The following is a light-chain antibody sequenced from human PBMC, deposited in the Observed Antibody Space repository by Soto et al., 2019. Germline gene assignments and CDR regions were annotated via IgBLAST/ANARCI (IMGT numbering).Light chain of an antibody. CDR2: DVS. V-gene: IGLV2-14*01. Sequence: QSALTQPASVSGSPGQSITISCTGTSSDGGGYNYVSWYQQHPAKAPKLMIYDVSNRPSGVSNRFSGSKSGNTASLTISGLQAEDEADYYCSSYTSSSIAFGGGTKLTVL. CDR1: SSDGGGYNY. CDR3: SSYTSSSIA. J-gene: IGLJ2*01.